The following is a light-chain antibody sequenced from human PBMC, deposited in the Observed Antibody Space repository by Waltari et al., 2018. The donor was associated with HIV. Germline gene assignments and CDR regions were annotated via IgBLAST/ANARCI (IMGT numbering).Light chain of an antibody. J-gene: IGKJ1*01. CDR2: GAS. CDR3: QQYKNGPRT. CDR1: QNVITN. Sequence: EIVMTQSPATLSVSPGERVTLSCRASQNVITNLAWYQQTPGQAPILLIYGASTRATGVPPRFSGGGSGTEFTHTIGSLQSEDFAFYYCQQYKNGPRTFGQGAKVEVK. V-gene: IGKV3-15*01.